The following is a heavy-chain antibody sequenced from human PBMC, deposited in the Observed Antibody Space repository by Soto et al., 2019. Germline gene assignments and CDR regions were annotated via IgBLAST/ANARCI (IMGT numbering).Heavy chain of an antibody. V-gene: IGHV3-23*01. CDR2: ISGSGRMT. CDR3: AREISLSAGSYFDY. D-gene: IGHD3-10*01. J-gene: IGHJ4*02. CDR1: GFTFRNFA. Sequence: GGSLRLSCAASGFTFRNFAMTWVRQAPGKGLEWVSGISGSGRMTYYAHSVEGRFTISRDNCKNTLYLQMNSPRDEDTAVYFCAREISLSAGSYFDYWGQGTLVTVSS.